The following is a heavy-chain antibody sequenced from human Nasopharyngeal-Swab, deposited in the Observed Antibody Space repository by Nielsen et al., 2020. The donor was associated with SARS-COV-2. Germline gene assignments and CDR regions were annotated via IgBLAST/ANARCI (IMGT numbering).Heavy chain of an antibody. V-gene: IGHV3-53*01. CDR2: IYNDGST. Sequence: GGSLRLSCAASGFTASSNYMSWVRQAPGKGLEWVSVIYNDGSTNYADSVKGRFTISRDNSKNTLFLQMNSLRAEDTAVYYCAKVGSSGWYGAFHIWGQGTMVTVSS. CDR3: AKVGSSGWYGAFHI. CDR1: GFTASSNY. D-gene: IGHD6-19*01. J-gene: IGHJ3*02.